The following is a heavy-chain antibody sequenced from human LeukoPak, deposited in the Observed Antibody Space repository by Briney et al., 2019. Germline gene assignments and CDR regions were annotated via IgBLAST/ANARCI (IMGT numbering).Heavy chain of an antibody. CDR2: IYTSGST. D-gene: IGHD6-6*01. V-gene: IGHV4-4*07. J-gene: IGHJ4*02. Sequence: SETLSLTCTVSGGSISSYYWSWIRQPAGKGLEWIGDIYTSGSTNYNPSLKSRVTISVDTSKNQFSLKLSSVTAADTAVYYCARCRGIAARIDYWGQGTLVTVSS. CDR1: GGSISSYY. CDR3: ARCRGIAARIDY.